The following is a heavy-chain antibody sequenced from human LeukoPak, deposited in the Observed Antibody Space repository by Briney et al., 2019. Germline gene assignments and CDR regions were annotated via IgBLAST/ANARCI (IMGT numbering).Heavy chain of an antibody. J-gene: IGHJ6*02. D-gene: IGHD5-18*01. CDR2: ISYDGSNK. V-gene: IGHV3-30*04. CDR1: GFTFSSYA. Sequence: PGGSLRLSCAASGFTFSSYAMHWVRQAPGKGLEWVAVISYDGSNKYYADSVKGRFTISRDNSKNTLYLQMNSLRAEDTAVYYCARDVTEGDHTDDYYGMDVWGQGTTVTVSS. CDR3: ARDVTEGDHTDDYYGMDV.